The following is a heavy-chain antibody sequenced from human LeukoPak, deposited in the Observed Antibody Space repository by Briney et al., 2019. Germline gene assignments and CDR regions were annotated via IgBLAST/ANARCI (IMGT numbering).Heavy chain of an antibody. V-gene: IGHV3-23*01. Sequence: GGSLRLSCAASRFTFSSYAMSWVRQAPGKGLEWVSAISGSGGSTYYADSVKGRFTISRDNSKSMLYLQMNSLRAEDTAVYYCAKYLGINGYFDYWGQGTLVTVSS. J-gene: IGHJ4*02. CDR1: RFTFSSYA. CDR2: ISGSGGST. D-gene: IGHD3-22*01. CDR3: AKYLGINGYFDY.